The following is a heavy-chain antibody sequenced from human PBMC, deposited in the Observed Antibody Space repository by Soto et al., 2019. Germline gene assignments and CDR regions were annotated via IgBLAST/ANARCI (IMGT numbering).Heavy chain of an antibody. J-gene: IGHJ4*02. D-gene: IGHD4-17*01. CDR2: INPSGGST. Sequence: QVQLVQSGAEVKKPGASVKVSCKASGYTFTSYYMHWVRQAPGQGLEWMGIINPSGGSTSYAQKFRGXXTXTXATSTSTVYMELSSLRSEDTAVYYCARVDPYGDYAYWGQGTLVTVSS. V-gene: IGHV1-46*03. CDR3: ARVDPYGDYAY. CDR1: GYTFTSYY.